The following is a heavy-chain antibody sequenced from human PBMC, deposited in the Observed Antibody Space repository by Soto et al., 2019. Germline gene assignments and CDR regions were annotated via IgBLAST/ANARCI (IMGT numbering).Heavy chain of an antibody. V-gene: IGHV2-5*01. D-gene: IGHD3-10*01. CDR1: GFSLSTSGMG. CDR2: IYWHDDK. CDR3: VRRQRDSGPNGDH. J-gene: IGHJ4*02. Sequence: SGPTLVNPTQTLTLTCTFSGFSLSTSGMGVGWIRQPPGKALEWLALIYWHDDKRYSPSVSNRLTVTKDDSKNQVVLTMTDMEPVDTATYYCVRRQRDSGPNGDHWGQGILVTVS.